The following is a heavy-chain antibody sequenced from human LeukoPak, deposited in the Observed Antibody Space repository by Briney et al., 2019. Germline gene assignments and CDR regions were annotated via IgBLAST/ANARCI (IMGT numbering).Heavy chain of an antibody. CDR2: SNPRGGST. D-gene: IGHD2-15*01. Sequence: SVKVSCKPSGDTFTNHYIHWVRQAPGQRLDWMEISNPRGGSTSHAQKFQGRVTMTPDTSTSTVYMELSSLRSEDTAVYYCARSPAYCSVGTCDGDNWFDPWGQGTLVTVSS. CDR3: ARSPAYCSVGTCDGDNWFDP. V-gene: IGHV1-46*01. CDR1: GDTFTNHY. J-gene: IGHJ5*02.